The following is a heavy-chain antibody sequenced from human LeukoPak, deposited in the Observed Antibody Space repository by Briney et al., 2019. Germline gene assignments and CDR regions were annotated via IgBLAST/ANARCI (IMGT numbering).Heavy chain of an antibody. D-gene: IGHD6-13*01. J-gene: IGHJ4*02. CDR2: ISWSSGSI. CDR1: GFTFDDYA. CDR3: AKGYSSSWSFDY. Sequence: GRSLRLSCAASGFTFDDYAMPWVRHAPGKGLEWVSGISWSSGSIGYADSVKGRFTISRDNAKNSLYLQMNSLRAEDTALYYCAKGYSSSWSFDYWGQGTLVTVSS. V-gene: IGHV3-9*01.